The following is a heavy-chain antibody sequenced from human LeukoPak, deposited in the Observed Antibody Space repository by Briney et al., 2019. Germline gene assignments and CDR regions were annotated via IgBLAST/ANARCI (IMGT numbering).Heavy chain of an antibody. CDR2: ISSSGRTI. V-gene: IGHV3-48*03. D-gene: IGHD3-16*01. CDR1: GFTFSSYE. CDR3: ARDYRLGLRAFDI. Sequence: GGSLRLSYAASGFTFSSYEMNRVRQAPGKGLEWVSYISSSGRTIYYADSVKGRFTISRDNAKNSLYLQRHSLRVEDTAVYYCARDYRLGLRAFDIWGQGTMVTVSS. J-gene: IGHJ3*02.